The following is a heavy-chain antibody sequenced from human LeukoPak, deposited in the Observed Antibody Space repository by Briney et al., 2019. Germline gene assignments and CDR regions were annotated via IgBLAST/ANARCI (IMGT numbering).Heavy chain of an antibody. CDR2: IYDNENT. V-gene: IGHV4-59*08. CDR1: IGSISDYY. CDR3: ARHPPLAGMDV. Sequence: SETLSLTCTVSIGSISDYYWSWIRQPPGKGLEWIGYIYDNENTNYNPSLKSRVTMSVDTSKKHFSLKLSSVTAADTAVYYCARHPPLAGMDVRGQGTTVIVSS. J-gene: IGHJ6*02.